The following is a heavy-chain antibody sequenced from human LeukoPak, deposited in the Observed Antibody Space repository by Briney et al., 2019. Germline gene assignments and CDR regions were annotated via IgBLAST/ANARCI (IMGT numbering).Heavy chain of an antibody. CDR2: ISASGTT. V-gene: IGHV4-4*07. J-gene: IGHJ4*02. D-gene: IGHD1-20*01. Sequence: SGTLSLTCTVSGGSMSDFYWSWIRQPAGKGLEWIGRISASGTTDYNPSLKRRLTMSVDTSKNQVSLRLSSVTAADTAMYYCTKGSSYNWNLFDHWGQGALVTVSS. CDR3: TKGSSYNWNLFDH. CDR1: GGSMSDFY.